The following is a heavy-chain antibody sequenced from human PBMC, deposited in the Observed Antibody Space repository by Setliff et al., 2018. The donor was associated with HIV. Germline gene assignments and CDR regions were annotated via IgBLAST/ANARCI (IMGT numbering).Heavy chain of an antibody. J-gene: IGHJ4*02. CDR2: IYYSGNT. D-gene: IGHD3-10*01. V-gene: IGHV4-59*04. Sequence: SETLSLTCTVSGGSISHYYWTWIRQPPGKGLEWIGYIYYSGNTYYNPSLKSRVTISVDTSKNQFSLKLSSVTAADTALYYCASLRARISLVRIDYWGQGALVTVSS. CDR3: ASLRARISLVRIDY. CDR1: GGSISHYY.